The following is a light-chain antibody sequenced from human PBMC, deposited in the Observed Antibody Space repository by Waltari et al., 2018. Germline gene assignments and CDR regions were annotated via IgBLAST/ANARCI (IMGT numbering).Light chain of an antibody. V-gene: IGLV1-40*01. CDR2: GST. Sequence: QSVLTQPPSVSGAPGQRVTIPRTGSGSNIGPGYAVPLYPPLPRAAPNLLIYGSTSRPLGVPARFFGSTSGTSASLAIAGLQAEDEADYYCQSYDTSLSVVFGGGTKLTVL. CDR1: GSNIGPGYA. CDR3: QSYDTSLSVV. J-gene: IGLJ3*02.